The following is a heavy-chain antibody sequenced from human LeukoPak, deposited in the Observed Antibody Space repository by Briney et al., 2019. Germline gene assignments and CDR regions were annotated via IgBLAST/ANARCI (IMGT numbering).Heavy chain of an antibody. CDR1: GFPFSSYS. D-gene: IGHD4-17*01. V-gene: IGHV3-21*01. CDR3: ARDLASDYGDLFDY. J-gene: IGHJ4*02. Sequence: KTGGSPRLLCAASGFPFSSYSVNWVRQAPGKGLEWVSFISSSSTYIYYADSVKGRFTISRDNAKNSLYLQMNSLRAEDTAVYYCARDLASDYGDLFDYWGQGTLVTVSS. CDR2: ISSSSTYI.